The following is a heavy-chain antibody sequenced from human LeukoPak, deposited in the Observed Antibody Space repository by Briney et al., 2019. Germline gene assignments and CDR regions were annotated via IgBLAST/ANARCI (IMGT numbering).Heavy chain of an antibody. CDR1: GFTFSTYA. CDR2: ISDSGTKK. J-gene: IGHJ4*02. V-gene: IGHV3-30-3*01. Sequence: GGSLRLSCAASGFTFSTYAMHWVRQAPVKGLEWVAVISDSGTKKYYADSVKGRFTLSRDNSKNMLYLQMNSLRVEDTAVYYCARDQVGGAVDYWGQGTLVTVSS. D-gene: IGHD6-13*01. CDR3: ARDQVGGAVDY.